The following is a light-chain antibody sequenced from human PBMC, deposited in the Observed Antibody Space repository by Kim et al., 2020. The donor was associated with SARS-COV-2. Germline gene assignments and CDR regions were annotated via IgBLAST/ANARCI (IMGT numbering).Light chain of an antibody. Sequence: ASVGDSVTITCRASQVISNELVWYQQKPGKAPNLLIYAASSLQSGVPSRFSGSGSGTEFTLTINSLQAEDIATYCCLQDYNYPPTFGHGTKLDIK. CDR1: QVISNE. CDR3: LQDYNYPPT. CDR2: AAS. J-gene: IGKJ1*01. V-gene: IGKV1-6*02.